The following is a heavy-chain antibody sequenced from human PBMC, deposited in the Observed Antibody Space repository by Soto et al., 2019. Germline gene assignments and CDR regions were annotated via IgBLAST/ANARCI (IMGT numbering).Heavy chain of an antibody. J-gene: IGHJ5*01. CDR3: ACVGRSRWPVGCFDF. CDR2: ITSSSSYI. CDR1: GFSFSSYS. Sequence: GGSLRLSCAASGFSFSSYSMNYVRQAPGKGLEWVSSITSSSSYIYYADSVKGRFTISRDNAKNSLYLQMNSLRAEDTAVYYCACVGRSRWPVGCFDFWGQG. D-gene: IGHD6-19*01. V-gene: IGHV3-21*01.